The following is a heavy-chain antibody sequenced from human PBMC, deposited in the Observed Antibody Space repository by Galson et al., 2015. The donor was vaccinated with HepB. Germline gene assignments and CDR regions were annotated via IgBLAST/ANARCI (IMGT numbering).Heavy chain of an antibody. CDR1: TFIFSTYS. J-gene: IGHJ4*02. CDR3: VFLRGNDLKPLDY. D-gene: IGHD5-12*01. V-gene: IGHV3-48*04. CDR2: ISSSSTTI. Sequence: SLRLSCAASTFIFSTYSMNWVRQAPGKGLEWVSYISSSSTTIYYADSVKGRFTISRDNAKNSLYLQINSLRAEDTAAYYCVFLRGNDLKPLDYWGQGTLVTVSS.